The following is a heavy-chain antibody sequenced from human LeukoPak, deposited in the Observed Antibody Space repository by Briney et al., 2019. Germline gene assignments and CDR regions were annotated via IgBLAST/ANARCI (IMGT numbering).Heavy chain of an antibody. CDR2: INPSGGST. J-gene: IGHJ4*02. CDR1: GYTFTSYY. CDR3: ARDPRYSGRYYLERWYYFDY. Sequence: GASVKVSCKASGYTFTSYYMHWVRQAPGQGLEWMGIINPSGGSTSYAQKFQGRVTMTRDTSTSTVYMELSSLRSEDTAVYYCARDPRYSGRYYLERWYYFDYWGQGTLVTVSS. D-gene: IGHD1-26*01. V-gene: IGHV1-46*01.